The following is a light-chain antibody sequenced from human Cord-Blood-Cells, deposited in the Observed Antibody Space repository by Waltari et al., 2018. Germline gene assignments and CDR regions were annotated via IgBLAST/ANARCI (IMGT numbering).Light chain of an antibody. J-gene: IGLJ1*01. CDR2: EGS. CDR3: CSYAGSSTFYV. CDR1: HSDVRGYNL. V-gene: IGLV2-23*01. Sequence: QPALTQPAPVTGSPGQSLTIPCSGTHSDVRGYNLVSWYQQCPGKAPELMIYEGSKRPPGVSNRFSGSKSGNTASLTISGLQAEDEADYYCCSYAGSSTFYVFGTGTKVTVL.